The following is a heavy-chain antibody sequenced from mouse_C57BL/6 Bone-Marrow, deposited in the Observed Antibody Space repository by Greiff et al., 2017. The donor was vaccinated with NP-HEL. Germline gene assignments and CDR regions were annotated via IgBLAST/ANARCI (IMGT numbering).Heavy chain of an antibody. J-gene: IGHJ2*01. CDR2: IRSKSNNYAT. Sequence: EVQVVESGGGLVQPKGSLKLSCAASGFSFNTYAMNWVRQAPGQGLEWVARIRSKSNNYATYYADSVKDTFTISRDDSESMLYLQMNNLTTEDTAMYYCVCDCGSPYYFDYWGQGTTLTVSS. D-gene: IGHD1-1*01. CDR3: VCDCGSPYYFDY. CDR1: GFSFNTYA. V-gene: IGHV10-1*01.